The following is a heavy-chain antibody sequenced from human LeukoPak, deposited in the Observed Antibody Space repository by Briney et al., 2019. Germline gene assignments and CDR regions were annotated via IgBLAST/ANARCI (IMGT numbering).Heavy chain of an antibody. J-gene: IGHJ6*02. CDR3: ARLPSVIAVAGSYYYGMDV. CDR2: IYYSGST. D-gene: IGHD6-19*01. V-gene: IGHV4-34*01. CDR1: GESFSGYY. Sequence: PSETLSLTCAVYGESFSGYYWSWIRQPPGKGLEWIGSIYYSGSTYYNPSLKSRVTISVDTSKNQFSLKLSSVTAADTAVYYCARLPSVIAVAGSYYYGMDVWGQGTTVTVSS.